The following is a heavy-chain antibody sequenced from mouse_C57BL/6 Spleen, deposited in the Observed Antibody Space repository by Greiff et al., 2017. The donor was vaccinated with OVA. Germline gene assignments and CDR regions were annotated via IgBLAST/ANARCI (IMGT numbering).Heavy chain of an antibody. CDR1: GFSLTSYG. J-gene: IGHJ3*01. Sequence: QVQLQQSGPGLVQPSQSLSITCTVSGFSLTSYGVHWVRQSPGKGLEWLGVIWRGGSTDYNAAFMSRLSITKDNSKSHVFFKMNSLQADDTAIYCCAKGKVYDYDEAWFAYWGQGTLVTVSA. D-gene: IGHD2-4*01. CDR3: AKGKVYDYDEAWFAY. V-gene: IGHV2-5*01. CDR2: IWRGGST.